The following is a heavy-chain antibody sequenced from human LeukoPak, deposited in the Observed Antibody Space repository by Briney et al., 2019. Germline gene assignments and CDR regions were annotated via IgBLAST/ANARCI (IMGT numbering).Heavy chain of an antibody. Sequence: SETLSLTCTVSGGSISSYYWSWIRQPPGKGLEWIGYLYYSGSTNYNPSLKSRVTISVDTSKNQFSLKLSSVTAADTAVYYCARTPYSSGWYTWGQGTLVTVSS. D-gene: IGHD6-19*01. CDR2: LYYSGST. V-gene: IGHV4-59*01. CDR1: GGSISSYY. J-gene: IGHJ5*02. CDR3: ARTPYSSGWYT.